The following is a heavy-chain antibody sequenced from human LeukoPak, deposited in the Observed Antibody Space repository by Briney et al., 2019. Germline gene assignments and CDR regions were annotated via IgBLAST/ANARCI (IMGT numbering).Heavy chain of an antibody. J-gene: IGHJ4*02. CDR3: ARDLTHRRNYDNSGYQIVPAF. V-gene: IGHV1-18*01. CDR2: ISGYNGYT. Sequence: ASVKVSCKASGYIFTNYGISWVRQPPGQGLEWMGWISGYNGYTRDVQKLQDRVTMTTDTSTSTAYMELRSLRSDDTAVYYCARDLTHRRNYDNSGYQIVPAFWGQGTLVTVSS. CDR1: GYIFTNYG. D-gene: IGHD3-22*01.